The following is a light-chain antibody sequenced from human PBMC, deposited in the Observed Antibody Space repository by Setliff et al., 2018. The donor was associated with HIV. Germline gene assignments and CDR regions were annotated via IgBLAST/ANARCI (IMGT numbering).Light chain of an antibody. CDR3: CSYPGRSPWL. Sequence: QSALTQPRSVSGSPGQSVTISCAGMSTDIGVYDFVSWYQQHPGKPPKLIIYDVNRRPSGVPDRFSGSKSGDTASLTISGLQAEDEAYYYCCSYPGRSPWLFGGGTKVTV. CDR2: DVN. V-gene: IGLV2-11*01. J-gene: IGLJ3*02. CDR1: STDIGVYDF.